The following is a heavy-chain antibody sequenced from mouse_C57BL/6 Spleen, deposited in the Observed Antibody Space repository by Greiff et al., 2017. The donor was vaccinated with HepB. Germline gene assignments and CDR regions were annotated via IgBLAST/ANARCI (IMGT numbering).Heavy chain of an antibody. CDR1: GFNIKDDY. Sequence: DVQLQESGAELVRPGASVKLSCTASGFNIKDDYMHWVKQRPEQGLEWIGWIDPENGDTEYASKFQGKATITADTSSNTAYLQLSSLTSEDTAVYYCTPGVVYDYWGQGTTLTVSS. CDR3: TPGVVYDY. J-gene: IGHJ2*01. V-gene: IGHV14-4*01. D-gene: IGHD1-1*01. CDR2: IDPENGDT.